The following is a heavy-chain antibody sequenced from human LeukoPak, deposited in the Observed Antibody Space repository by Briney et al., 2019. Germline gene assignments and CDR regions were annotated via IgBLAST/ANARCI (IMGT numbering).Heavy chain of an antibody. CDR3: AIVTGIAEAFDI. CDR1: GYTFTRYG. CDR2: MNPNSGNT. J-gene: IGHJ3*02. V-gene: IGHV1-8*01. D-gene: IGHD6-13*01. Sequence: GLVKVSCKSSGYTFTRYGINWVRQATGQGLEWMGWMNPNSGNTGYAQKFQGRVTMTRNTSISTAYMELSSLRSEDTAVYYCAIVTGIAEAFDIWGQGTMVTVSS.